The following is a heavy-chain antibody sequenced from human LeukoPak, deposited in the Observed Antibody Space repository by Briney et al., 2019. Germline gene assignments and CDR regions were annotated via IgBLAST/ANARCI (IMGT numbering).Heavy chain of an antibody. Sequence: PSETLSLTCTVSGYSISSGYYWGWIRQPPGKGLEWIGSIYHSGSTYYNPSLKSRVTISVDTSKNQFSLKLSSVTAADTAVYYCARVRVVASHFDYWGQGTLVAVSS. V-gene: IGHV4-38-2*02. CDR1: GYSISSGYY. D-gene: IGHD2-15*01. J-gene: IGHJ4*02. CDR3: ARVRVVASHFDY. CDR2: IYHSGST.